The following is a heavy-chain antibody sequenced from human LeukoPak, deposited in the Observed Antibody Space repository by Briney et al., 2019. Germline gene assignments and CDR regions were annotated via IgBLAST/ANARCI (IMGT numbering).Heavy chain of an antibody. CDR3: AKERNLEIAVAGTIFDY. D-gene: IGHD6-19*01. Sequence: TGGSLRLSCAASGFTFSSYAMSWVRQAPGKGLEWVSAISGSGGSTYYADSVKGRFTISRDNSKNTLYLQMNSLRAEDTAVYYCAKERNLEIAVAGTIFDYWGQGTLVTVSS. CDR2: ISGSGGST. J-gene: IGHJ4*02. CDR1: GFTFSSYA. V-gene: IGHV3-23*01.